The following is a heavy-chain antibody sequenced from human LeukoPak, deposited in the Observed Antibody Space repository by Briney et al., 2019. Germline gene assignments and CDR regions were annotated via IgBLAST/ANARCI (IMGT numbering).Heavy chain of an antibody. V-gene: IGHV3-23*01. J-gene: IGHJ4*02. CDR1: GFTFSSFA. CDR3: AKDRVGPFDY. CDR2: ISGSGGST. Sequence: PGGSLRLSCAASGFTFSSFAMSWVRQAPGNGLEWVSAISGSGGSTYYADSVKGRFTISRDNSKNTLYLQMNSLRAEDTAVYYCAKDRVGPFDYWGQGTLVTVSS. D-gene: IGHD1-26*01.